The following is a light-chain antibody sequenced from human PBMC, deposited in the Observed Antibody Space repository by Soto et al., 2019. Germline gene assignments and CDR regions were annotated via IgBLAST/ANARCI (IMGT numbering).Light chain of an antibody. CDR2: GAS. J-gene: IGKJ1*01. CDR3: QQYNDWWT. CDR1: QSVSNN. V-gene: IGKV3-15*01. Sequence: EIAMTQSPATLSVSPGERATLSCRASQSVSNNLAWYHQKPGQAPRLLIYGASTRATGIPARFSGSGSGTESTLTITSLKSEDFAVYYCQQYNDWWTFGQGTKVEIK.